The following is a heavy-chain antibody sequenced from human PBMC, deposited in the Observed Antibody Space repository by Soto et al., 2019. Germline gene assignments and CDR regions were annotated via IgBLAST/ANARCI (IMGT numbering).Heavy chain of an antibody. J-gene: IGHJ4*02. D-gene: IGHD3-10*01. CDR2: IRYDGTNK. CDR3: AIDWTAIYHCGSGNNDNLALDY. CDR1: GFTFSSYG. Sequence: QVQLVESGGGVVQPGRSLRLSCEASGFTFSSYGMHWVRQGPGKGLEWVAVIRYDGTNKYHADSEKGRITISRDNSKKTLYPRMNGLRSYYPAVYYCAIDWTAIYHCGSGNNDNLALDYWGQGTMVTVSS. V-gene: IGHV3-30*03.